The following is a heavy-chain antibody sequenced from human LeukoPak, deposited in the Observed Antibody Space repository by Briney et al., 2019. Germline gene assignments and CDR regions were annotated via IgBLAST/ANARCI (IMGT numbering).Heavy chain of an antibody. CDR3: ARERVTGTSYYYYYGMDV. V-gene: IGHV3-33*01. CDR2: IWHDGSNK. J-gene: IGHJ6*02. D-gene: IGHD6-19*01. Sequence: GGSLRLSCAASGFTFSSYGMHWVRQAPGKGLEWEAVIWHDGSNKYYAASVKGRFTISRDNSKNTLYLQMNSLRAEDTAVYYCARERVTGTSYYYYYGMDVWGQGTTVTVSS. CDR1: GFTFSSYG.